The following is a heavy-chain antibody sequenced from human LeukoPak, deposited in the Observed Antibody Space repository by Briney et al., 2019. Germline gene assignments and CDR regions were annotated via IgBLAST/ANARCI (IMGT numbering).Heavy chain of an antibody. J-gene: IGHJ4*02. Sequence: SVKVSCKASGGTFSSYAISWVRQAPGQGLEWMGGIIPIFGTANYAQKFQGRVTITADESTSTVYMELSSLRSEDTAVYYCARGHTYYDFWSGYYLGPFFDYWGQGTLVTVSS. D-gene: IGHD3-3*01. CDR1: GGTFSSYA. V-gene: IGHV1-69*13. CDR2: IIPIFGTA. CDR3: ARGHTYYDFWSGYYLGPFFDY.